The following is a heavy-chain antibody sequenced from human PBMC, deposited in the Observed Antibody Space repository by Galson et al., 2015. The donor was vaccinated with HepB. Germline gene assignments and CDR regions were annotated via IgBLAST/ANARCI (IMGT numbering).Heavy chain of an antibody. CDR3: ARAAPPYYFYGMDV. CDR1: GGPFIDYW. CDR2: VDHSGST. J-gene: IGHJ6*02. Sequence: ETLSLTCAVYGGPFIDYWWTWVRQSPLKGLEWFGAVDHSGSTNYNPSLKSRVTMSVDTTKKEVYLKVISVTAADTGLYFCARAAPPYYFYGMDVWGQGTTVIVSS. V-gene: IGHV4-34*01.